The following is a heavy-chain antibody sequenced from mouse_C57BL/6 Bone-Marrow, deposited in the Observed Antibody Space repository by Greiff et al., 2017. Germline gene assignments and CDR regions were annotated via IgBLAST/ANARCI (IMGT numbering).Heavy chain of an antibody. Sequence: VQLLQPGAELVKPGASVKVSCKASGYTFTSYWMHWVKQRPGQGLEWIGRIHPSDSDTNYHQKFKGKATLTVDKSSSTAYMQLSSLTSEDSAVDYGAIGGNYYGSSYGYCEVWGTGTTVTVSS. J-gene: IGHJ1*03. V-gene: IGHV1-74*01. D-gene: IGHD1-1*01. CDR1: GYTFTSYW. CDR2: IHPSDSDT. CDR3: AIGGNYYGSSYGYCEV.